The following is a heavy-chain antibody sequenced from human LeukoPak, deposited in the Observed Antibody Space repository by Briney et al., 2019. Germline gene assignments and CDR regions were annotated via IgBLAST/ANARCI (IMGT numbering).Heavy chain of an antibody. J-gene: IGHJ5*02. CDR2: INHSGST. CDR1: GGSFSGYY. D-gene: IGHD5-18*01. Sequence: SETLSLTCAVYGGSFSGYYWSWIRQPPGEGLEWIGEINHSGSTNYNPSLKSRVTISVDTSKNQFSLKLSSVTAADTAVYYCARGGYSYGYNWFDPWGQGTLVTVSS. V-gene: IGHV4-34*01. CDR3: ARGGYSYGYNWFDP.